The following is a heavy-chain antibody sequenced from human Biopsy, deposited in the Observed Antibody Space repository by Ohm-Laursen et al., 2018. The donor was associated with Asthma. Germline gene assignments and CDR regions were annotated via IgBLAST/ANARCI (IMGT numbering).Heavy chain of an antibody. D-gene: IGHD6-19*01. CDR1: GFTFDDYG. Sequence: GSLRLSCAAFGFTFDDYGMSWVRQAPGKGLDWVSGINWNGGSTGYADSVKGQFTISRDNAKNSLYLQMNSLRAEDTALYHCGRDMGGFGSGWFPVEFWGQGTLVTVSS. CDR3: GRDMGGFGSGWFPVEF. V-gene: IGHV3-20*01. CDR2: INWNGGST. J-gene: IGHJ4*02.